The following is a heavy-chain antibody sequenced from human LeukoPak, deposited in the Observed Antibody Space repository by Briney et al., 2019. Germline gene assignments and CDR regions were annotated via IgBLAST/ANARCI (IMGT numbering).Heavy chain of an antibody. J-gene: IGHJ4*02. Sequence: KTGGSLRLSCAASGFTFSSYSMNWVRQAPGKGLEWVSPISSSSSYIYYADSVKGRFTISRDNAKNSLYLQMNSLRAEDTAVYYCARAFTKQYYYDSSGYSSLGYWGQGTLVTVSS. CDR3: ARAFTKQYYYDSSGYSSLGY. V-gene: IGHV3-21*01. D-gene: IGHD3-22*01. CDR2: ISSSSSYI. CDR1: GFTFSSYS.